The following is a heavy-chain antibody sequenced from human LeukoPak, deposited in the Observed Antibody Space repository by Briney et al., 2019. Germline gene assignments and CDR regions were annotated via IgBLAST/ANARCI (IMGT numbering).Heavy chain of an antibody. Sequence: GESLKISCKASGYSFTSYWIGWVRQMPGKGLEWMGIIYPGDSDTRYSPSFQGQVTISADKSISTAYLQWSSLKASDTAMYYCARSSSSSYYYYYYMDVWGKGTTVTVSS. CDR1: GYSFTSYW. D-gene: IGHD6-6*01. V-gene: IGHV5-51*01. CDR3: ARSSSSSYYYYYYMDV. J-gene: IGHJ6*03. CDR2: IYPGDSDT.